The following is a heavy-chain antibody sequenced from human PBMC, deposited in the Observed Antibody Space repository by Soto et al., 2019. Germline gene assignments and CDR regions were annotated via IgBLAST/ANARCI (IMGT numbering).Heavy chain of an antibody. CDR1: GFTFSTYW. D-gene: IGHD3-16*01. CDR2: INQDGSER. Sequence: VQLVESGGGLVQPGGSLRLPCAASGFTFSTYWMTWVRQPPGKGLEWVASINQDGSERYYVDSVRGRFTISRDNAKNSLYLHMNSLRAEDTAVYYCVCGGNFFVYWGQGTLVTVSP. V-gene: IGHV3-7*01. J-gene: IGHJ4*02. CDR3: VCGGNFFVY.